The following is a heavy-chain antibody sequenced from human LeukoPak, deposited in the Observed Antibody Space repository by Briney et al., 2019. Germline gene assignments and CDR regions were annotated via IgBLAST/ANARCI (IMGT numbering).Heavy chain of an antibody. CDR1: GGSISSDY. V-gene: IGHV4-59*01. CDR2: IYHSGST. J-gene: IGHJ4*02. D-gene: IGHD7-27*01. CDR3: AKSNWGSLDRLDY. Sequence: SETLSLTCTVSGGSISSDYWSWIRQPPGKGLEWIGYIYHSGSTNYNPSLKSRVTISVDTSKNQFSLKLSSVTAADTAVYYCAKSNWGSLDRLDYWGQGTLVTVSS.